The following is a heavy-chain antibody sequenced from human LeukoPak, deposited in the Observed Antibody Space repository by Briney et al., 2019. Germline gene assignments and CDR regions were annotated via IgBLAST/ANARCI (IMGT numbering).Heavy chain of an antibody. CDR2: IQASGST. Sequence: SETLSLTCTVSGDSLRSYYWNWVRQPAGKGLEWIGRIQASGSTNDNTSLTSRIIMSIDTSKNQFSLKLTSVTAADTAVYYCAKDDLITGGKNWFDLWGQGTLVTVSS. D-gene: IGHD2-15*01. J-gene: IGHJ5*02. CDR3: AKDDLITGGKNWFDL. V-gene: IGHV4-4*07. CDR1: GDSLRSYY.